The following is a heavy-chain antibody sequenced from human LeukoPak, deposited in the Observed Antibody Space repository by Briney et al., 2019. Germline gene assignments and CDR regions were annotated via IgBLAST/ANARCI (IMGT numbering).Heavy chain of an antibody. V-gene: IGHV3-23*01. J-gene: IGHJ3*01. D-gene: IGHD3-16*01. CDR1: GFTFNDFA. CDR2: ISEAGR. CDR3: AKNLGPFDV. Sequence: GGSLRLSCAASGFTFNDFAMSWVRQAPGKGLEWVSSISEAGRYYAYTEKGRFTISRDNSKHMLYLQLNSLRAGDTAMYYCAKNLGPFDVRGQGTMVTVSS.